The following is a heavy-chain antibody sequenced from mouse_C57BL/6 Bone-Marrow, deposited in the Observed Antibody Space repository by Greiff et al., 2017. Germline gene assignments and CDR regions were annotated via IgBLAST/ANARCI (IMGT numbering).Heavy chain of an antibody. Sequence: EVMLVESGGGLVQPGGSMKLSCAASGFTFSDAWMDWVRQSPEKGLEWVAEIRNKANNHATYYAESVKGRFTISRDDSKSSVYLQMNSLRAEDTGIYYCTRLRPYYFDYWGQGTTLTVSS. CDR2: IRNKANNHAT. CDR1: GFTFSDAW. CDR3: TRLRPYYFDY. V-gene: IGHV6-6*01. D-gene: IGHD2-12*01. J-gene: IGHJ2*01.